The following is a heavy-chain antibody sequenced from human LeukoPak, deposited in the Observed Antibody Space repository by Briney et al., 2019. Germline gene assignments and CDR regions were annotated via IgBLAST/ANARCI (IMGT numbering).Heavy chain of an antibody. CDR3: AKLTTS. V-gene: IGHV3-30*04. J-gene: IGHJ4*02. CDR1: GFTFSSYA. CDR2: ISYDGSNK. Sequence: GGSLRLSCAASGFTFSSYAMHWVRQAPGKGLEWVAVISYDGSNKYYADSVKGRFTISRDNSNNTLYLQMNSLRAEDTAVYYCAKLTTSWGQGTLVTVSS. D-gene: IGHD4-11*01.